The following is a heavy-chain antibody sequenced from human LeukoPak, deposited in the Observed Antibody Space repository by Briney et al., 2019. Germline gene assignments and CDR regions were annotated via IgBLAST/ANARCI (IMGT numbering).Heavy chain of an antibody. Sequence: GASVKVSCTSSGYTFTSYDVNWVRQATGQGPEWMGWVNPNSGHTGYAQKFQGRVTLTTNTSVSTAYMELSSLRSEDTAIYYCARGAPGSYCSGGSCPYFDYWGQGTLVSVSS. CDR3: ARGAPGSYCSGGSCPYFDY. CDR2: VNPNSGHT. V-gene: IGHV1-8*01. D-gene: IGHD2-15*01. CDR1: GYTFTSYD. J-gene: IGHJ4*02.